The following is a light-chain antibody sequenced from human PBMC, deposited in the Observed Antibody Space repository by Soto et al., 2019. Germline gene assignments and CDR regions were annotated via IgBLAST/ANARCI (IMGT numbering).Light chain of an antibody. V-gene: IGKV1-9*01. CDR3: QHLRTYPFS. CDR1: QDISTS. Sequence: DIQLTQSPSFLSASVGDRVTVSCRASQDISTSLAWFQQKAGKVPQLLVYPASTLPDGVPSRFSGSGSGTYFTRTINNLQAEDFATYYCQHLRTYPFSFGQGTKLDIK. J-gene: IGKJ2*03. CDR2: PAS.